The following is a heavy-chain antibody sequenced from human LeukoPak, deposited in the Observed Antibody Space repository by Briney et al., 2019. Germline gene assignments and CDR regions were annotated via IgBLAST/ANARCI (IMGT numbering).Heavy chain of an antibody. Sequence: SETLSLTCTVSGGSISTSNYYWGWIRQPPGKGLEWIGNIFYSGSTYYSPSLRSRVTISLDTSRNQFSLKLNSVTAADTAVYYCARNLWFGAYYYMDVWGKGTTVTISS. J-gene: IGHJ6*03. CDR1: GGSISTSNYY. V-gene: IGHV4-39*07. D-gene: IGHD3-10*01. CDR2: IFYSGST. CDR3: ARNLWFGAYYYMDV.